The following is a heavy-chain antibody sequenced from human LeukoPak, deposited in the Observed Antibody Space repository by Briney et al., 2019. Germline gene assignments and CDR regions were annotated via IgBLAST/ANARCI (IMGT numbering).Heavy chain of an antibody. J-gene: IGHJ4*02. CDR3: ARRGIRGGGPFDY. Sequence: SETPSLTCTVSDGSISSYYWGWIRQPPGKGLEWIGYIYYSGSTNYNPSLKSRVTISVDTSKNQFSLKLSSMTAADTAVYYCARRGIRGGGPFDYWGQATLVTVSS. D-gene: IGHD2-21*01. CDR1: DGSISSYY. CDR2: IYYSGST. V-gene: IGHV4-59*01.